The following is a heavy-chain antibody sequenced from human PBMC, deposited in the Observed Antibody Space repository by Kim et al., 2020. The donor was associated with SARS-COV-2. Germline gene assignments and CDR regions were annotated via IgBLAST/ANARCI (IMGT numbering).Heavy chain of an antibody. J-gene: IGHJ4*02. V-gene: IGHV5-10-1*01. D-gene: IGHD3-3*01. CDR1: GYSFTNYW. CDR2: IDPSDSYS. CDR3: AKQFDFGVVINDY. Sequence: GESLKISCKVSGYSFTNYWINWVRQMPGKGLEWMGRIDPSDSYSQYNPSFQGHVTISADKSISTAYLQWSSLKASDSALYYCAKQFDFGVVINDYWGQGTLVTVSS.